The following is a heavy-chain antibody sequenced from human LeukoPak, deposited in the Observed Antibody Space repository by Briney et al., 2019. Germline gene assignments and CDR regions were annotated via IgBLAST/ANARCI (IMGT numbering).Heavy chain of an antibody. CDR3: AKSRSGITEGATNY. Sequence: TGGSLRLSCAASGFGFNNYAMNWVRKAPGKGLEWVSGISGSADRTSYADSVKGRFTISRDNSKNTLYLQMSNLRAGDTAVYYCAKSRSGITEGATNYWGQGTLVTVSS. V-gene: IGHV3-23*01. CDR2: ISGSADRT. CDR1: GFGFNNYA. D-gene: IGHD3-10*01. J-gene: IGHJ4*02.